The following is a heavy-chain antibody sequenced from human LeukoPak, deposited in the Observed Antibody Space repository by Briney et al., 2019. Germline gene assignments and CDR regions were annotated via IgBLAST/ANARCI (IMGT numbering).Heavy chain of an antibody. CDR2: INSDGSST. J-gene: IGHJ4*02. CDR3: ARGYYGFDY. CDR1: GFTFSSYW. Sequence: GGSLRLSCAVSGFTFSSYWMHWVRQAPGKGLVWVSRINSDGSSTSFADSVKGRFTISRDNAKNTLYLQMNSLRAQDTAVYYCARGYYGFDYWGQGTLVTVSS. V-gene: IGHV3-74*01. D-gene: IGHD3-10*01.